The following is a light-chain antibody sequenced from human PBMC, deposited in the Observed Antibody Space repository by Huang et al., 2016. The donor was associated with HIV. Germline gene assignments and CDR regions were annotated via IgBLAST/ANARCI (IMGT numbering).Light chain of an antibody. CDR3: QQSYDTPRT. CDR2: AAS. CDR1: QTVATS. V-gene: IGKV1-39*01. Sequence: DIQMTQSPSSLSASVGDRVTITCRARQTVATSLNWYQQKPGKPPKLLIYAASSSPSGLPSRFSGSASATDCTLTISNVQPDDFATYYCQQSYDTPRTFGPGTRIEIK. J-gene: IGKJ1*01.